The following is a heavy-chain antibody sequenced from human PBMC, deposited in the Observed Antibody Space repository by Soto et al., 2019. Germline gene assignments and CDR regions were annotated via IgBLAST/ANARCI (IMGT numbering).Heavy chain of an antibody. V-gene: IGHV3-23*01. J-gene: IGHJ4*02. D-gene: IGHD2-2*01. Sequence: GGSLRLSCAASGFTFSSYAMSWVRQAPGKGLEWVSAISGSGGSTYYADSVKGRFTISRDNSKNTLYLQMNSLRAEDTAVYYCAKDWLDPPNSAVTSCCLGYWGQGTLVTVSS. CDR3: AKDWLDPPNSAVTSCCLGY. CDR2: ISGSGGST. CDR1: GFTFSSYA.